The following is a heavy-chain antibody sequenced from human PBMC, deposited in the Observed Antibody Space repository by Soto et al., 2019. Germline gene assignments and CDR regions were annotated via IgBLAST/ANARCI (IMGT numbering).Heavy chain of an antibody. CDR1: GGSISSGGYY. D-gene: IGHD6-13*01. J-gene: IGHJ4*02. CDR3: ARGEQQLTPYDY. CDR2: IYYSGST. Sequence: SETLSLTCTVSGGSISSGGYYWSWIRQHPGKGLEWIGYIYYSGSTYYNPSLKSRVTISVDTSKNQFSLKLSSVTAADTAVYYCARGEQQLTPYDYWGQGTLVTVSS. V-gene: IGHV4-31*03.